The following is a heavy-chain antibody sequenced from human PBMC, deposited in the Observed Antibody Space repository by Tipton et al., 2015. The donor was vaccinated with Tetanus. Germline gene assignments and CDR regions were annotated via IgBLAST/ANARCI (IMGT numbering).Heavy chain of an antibody. CDR3: ARDQGGGRVARLNWFGP. CDR2: IYYSGST. CDR1: GDFN. J-gene: IGHJ5*02. Sequence: GDFNMNWIRHRPGKGLEWIGYIYYSGSTFYNPSLKSRVNISVDTSKNQFSLGLTSVTAADTAVYYCARDQGGGRVARLNWFGPWGQGTLVTVSP. D-gene: IGHD3-16*01. V-gene: IGHV4-31*02.